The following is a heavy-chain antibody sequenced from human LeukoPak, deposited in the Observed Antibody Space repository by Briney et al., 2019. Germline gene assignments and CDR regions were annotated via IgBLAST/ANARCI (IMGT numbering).Heavy chain of an antibody. CDR2: ISGSGDTT. CDR3: AKDRIAAAGTVDY. V-gene: IGHV3-23*01. J-gene: IGHJ4*02. CDR1: GFTFSSYA. D-gene: IGHD6-13*01. Sequence: GGSLRLSCAATGFTFSSYAMTWVRQAPGKGLEWGSGISGSGDTTYYADSVKGRFTISRDNSKNTLYLQMNSLRAEDTAIYYCAKDRIAAAGTVDYWGQGTLVTVSS.